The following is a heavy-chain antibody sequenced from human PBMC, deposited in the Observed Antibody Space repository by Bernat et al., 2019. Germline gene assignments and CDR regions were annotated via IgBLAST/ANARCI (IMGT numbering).Heavy chain of an antibody. CDR3: ARGRGWESGDLFYYDSYMDF. D-gene: IGHD1-26*01. V-gene: IGHV4-34*01. CDR1: GGSFSGYY. Sequence: QVQLQQWGAGLLKPSETLSLTCAVYGGSFSGYYWNWIRQPPGKGLEWIGEINHSGSTNYNPSLKSEVTIAVDTCKNQFPLKLSCVTGADTAVSYCARGRGWESGDLFYYDSYMDFWGKGTTVTVSS. CDR2: INHSGST. J-gene: IGHJ6*03.